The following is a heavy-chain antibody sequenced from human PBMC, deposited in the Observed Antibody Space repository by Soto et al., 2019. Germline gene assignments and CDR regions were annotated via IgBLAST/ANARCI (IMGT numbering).Heavy chain of an antibody. CDR2: IWYDGSNK. V-gene: IGHV3-33*01. D-gene: IGHD6-13*01. J-gene: IGHJ4*02. Sequence: GGSLRLSCAASGFTFSSYGMHWVRQAPGKGLEWVAVIWYDGSNKYYADSVKGRFTISRDNSKNTLYLQMNSLRAEDTAVYYCARAISSSWYRTYYFDYWGQGTLVTVSS. CDR3: ARAISSSWYRTYYFDY. CDR1: GFTFSSYG.